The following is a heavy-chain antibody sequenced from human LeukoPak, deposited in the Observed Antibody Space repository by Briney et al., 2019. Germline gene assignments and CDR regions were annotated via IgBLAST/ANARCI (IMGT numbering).Heavy chain of an antibody. Sequence: VASVKVSCKASGGTFSSYAISWVRPAPGQGLGWMGRIIPILGIANYAQKFQGRVTITADKSTSTAYMELSSLRSEDTAVYYCARARTIFGVVTHFDYWGQGTLVTVSS. V-gene: IGHV1-69*04. J-gene: IGHJ4*02. CDR2: IIPILGIA. CDR3: ARARTIFGVVTHFDY. CDR1: GGTFSSYA. D-gene: IGHD3-3*01.